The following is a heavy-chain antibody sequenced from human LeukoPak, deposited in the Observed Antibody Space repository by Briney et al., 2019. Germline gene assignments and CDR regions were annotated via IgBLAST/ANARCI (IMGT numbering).Heavy chain of an antibody. V-gene: IGHV1-69*13. CDR2: IIPIFGTA. J-gene: IGHJ2*01. CDR1: GYTFSSYA. CDR3: ARGLGGYYSGGSCYLHWYFDL. Sequence: ASVKVSCKASGYTFSSYAISWVRQAPGQGLEWMGGIIPIFGTANYAQKFQGRVTITADESTSTAYMELSSLRSEDTAVYYCARGLGGYYSGGSCYLHWYFDLWGRGTLVTVSS. D-gene: IGHD2-15*01.